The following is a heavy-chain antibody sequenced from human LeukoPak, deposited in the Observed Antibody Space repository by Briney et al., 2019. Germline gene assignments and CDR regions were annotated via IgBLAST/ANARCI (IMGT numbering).Heavy chain of an antibody. CDR3: ARDQVAYCGGDCYSTFDY. CDR1: GFTFSSYA. J-gene: IGHJ4*02. D-gene: IGHD2-21*02. CDR2: IWYDGSNK. Sequence: GGSLRLSCAASGFTFSSYAMSWVRQAPGKGLEWVAVIWYDGSNKYYADSVKGRFTISRDNSKNTLYLQMNSLRAEDTAVYYCARDQVAYCGGDCYSTFDYWGQGTLVTVSS. V-gene: IGHV3-33*08.